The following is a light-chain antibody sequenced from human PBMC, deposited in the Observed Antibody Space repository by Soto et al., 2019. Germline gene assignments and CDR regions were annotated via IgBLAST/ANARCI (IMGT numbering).Light chain of an antibody. J-gene: IGLJ2*01. CDR2: GNS. Sequence: QSVLTQPPSVSGAPGQRVTISCTGSSSNIGAGYDVHWYQQLPGTAPKLLIYGNSNRPSGVPDRTSGSKSGTSASLAISGLQAEDEADYYCQSFDSSLSGWVFGGGTQRTVL. CDR3: QSFDSSLSGWV. CDR1: SSNIGAGYD. V-gene: IGLV1-40*01.